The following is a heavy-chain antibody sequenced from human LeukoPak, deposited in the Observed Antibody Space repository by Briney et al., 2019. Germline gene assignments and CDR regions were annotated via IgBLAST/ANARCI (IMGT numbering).Heavy chain of an antibody. CDR1: GYTFTSYG. J-gene: IGHJ4*02. D-gene: IGHD5-18*01. Sequence: GASVKVSCKASGYTFTSYGISWVRQAPGQGLEWMGWINPNSGGTNYAQKFQGRVTMTRDTSISTAYMKLSRLRSDDTAVYYCATGSYGYFDYWGQGTLVTVSS. CDR3: ATGSYGYFDY. V-gene: IGHV1-2*02. CDR2: INPNSGGT.